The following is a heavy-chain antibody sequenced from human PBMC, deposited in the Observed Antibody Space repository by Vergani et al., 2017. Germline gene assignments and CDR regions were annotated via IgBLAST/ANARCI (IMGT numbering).Heavy chain of an antibody. CDR3: ARHRSRYDGLIVGAVAVKFLGFDY. CDR2: ISYSGST. CDR1: GGSISSYY. Sequence: QVQLQESGPGLVKPSETLCLTCTVSGGSISSYYWSWIRQPPGKGLEWIGYISYSGSTNYNPSLKSRVTISVDTSKNQFSLKLSSVTAADAAVYDCARHRSRYDGLIVGAVAVKFLGFDYWGQGGPVTVSS. V-gene: IGHV4-59*08. D-gene: IGHD1-26*01. J-gene: IGHJ4*02.